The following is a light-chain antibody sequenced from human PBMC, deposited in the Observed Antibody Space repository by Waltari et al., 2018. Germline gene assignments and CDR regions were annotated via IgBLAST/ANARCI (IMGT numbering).Light chain of an antibody. CDR2: DTS. CDR3: QQRRDWPLT. Sequence: DIVLTQSPAILSLSPGEGASLSCRASQSVTNYLAWYQQQPGQAPRLLIYDTSNRATGIPARFSGSGFGTDFTLTISSLEPEDFAVYYCQQRRDWPLTFGGGTKVEIK. V-gene: IGKV3-11*01. CDR1: QSVTNY. J-gene: IGKJ4*01.